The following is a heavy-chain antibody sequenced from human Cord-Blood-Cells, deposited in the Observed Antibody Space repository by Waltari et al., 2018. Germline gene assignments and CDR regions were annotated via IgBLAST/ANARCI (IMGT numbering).Heavy chain of an antibody. D-gene: IGHD1-26*01. CDR2: IDHSGRT. CDR1: GYTIGSGSY. J-gene: IGHJ6*01. CDR3: ARASGSSRRYRGDYLDE. Sequence: QVQLQESGTGLVKPSETLPLTCAVSGYTIGSGSYWAWVRHRPGKGLEWIGGIDHSGRTDENPLHRSRVTISVDPLQTQPAVKRSPSSAADTAVYYCARASGSSRRYRGDYLDEWGQGPVVIVAS. V-gene: IGHV4-38-2*01.